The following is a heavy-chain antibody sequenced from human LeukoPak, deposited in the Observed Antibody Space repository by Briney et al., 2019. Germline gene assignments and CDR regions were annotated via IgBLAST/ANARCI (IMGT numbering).Heavy chain of an antibody. J-gene: IGHJ4*02. CDR1: GFTFSSYG. V-gene: IGHV3-33*06. CDR2: IWYDGSNK. D-gene: IGHD5-18*01. Sequence: GGSLRLSCAASGFTFSSYGMHWVRQAPGKGLEWVAVIWYDGSNKYYADSVKGRFTISRDNSKNTLYLQMNSLRAKDTAVYYCAKEEQYSYAIWGQGTLVTVSS. CDR3: AKEEQYSYAI.